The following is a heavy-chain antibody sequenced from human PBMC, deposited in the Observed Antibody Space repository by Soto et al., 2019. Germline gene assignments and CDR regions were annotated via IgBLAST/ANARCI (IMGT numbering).Heavy chain of an antibody. CDR1: GFTFRSYS. D-gene: IGHD3-3*01. CDR3: ARDLSTITISGWEYGMDA. V-gene: IGHV3-21*01. CDR2: ISSSGNYI. Sequence: EVQLVESGGGLVKRGGALRLSCAASGFTFRSYSMNWVRQPPGKGLEWVSSISSSGNYISYADSVKGRFTISRDNAKNSLYLQMNSLRAEDTAMYYCARDLSTITISGWEYGMDAWGKGTKVTVSS. J-gene: IGHJ6*04.